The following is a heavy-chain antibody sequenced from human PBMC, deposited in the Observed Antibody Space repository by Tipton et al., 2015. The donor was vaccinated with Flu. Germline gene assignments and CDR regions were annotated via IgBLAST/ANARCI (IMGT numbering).Heavy chain of an antibody. CDR1: GFTLSSYG. Sequence: QLVQSGGGVVQPGRSLRPSCAASGFTLSSYGMHWVRQAPGKGLEWVAVISYDGSNKYYADSVKGRFTISRDNSKNTLYLQMNSLRAEDTAVYYCVKEVWLQSGEYFQHWGQGTLVTVSS. J-gene: IGHJ1*01. CDR2: ISYDGSNK. D-gene: IGHD5-24*01. V-gene: IGHV3-30*18. CDR3: VKEVWLQSGEYFQH.